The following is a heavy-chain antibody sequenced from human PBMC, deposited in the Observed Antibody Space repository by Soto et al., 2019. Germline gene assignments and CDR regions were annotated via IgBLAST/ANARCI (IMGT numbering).Heavy chain of an antibody. D-gene: IGHD3-10*01. V-gene: IGHV3-48*02. Sequence: EVQLVESGGGLVQPGGSLRLSCAAPGFTFSLYSMSWVRQAPGKGLEWVSYISRSSTGIHYADSVKGRFTISRDDVTNSMHLQMNSLRDGDTAVYYCARAVTWGLDVWGQGTTVSISS. CDR2: ISRSSTGI. CDR3: ARAVTWGLDV. J-gene: IGHJ6*01. CDR1: GFTFSLYS.